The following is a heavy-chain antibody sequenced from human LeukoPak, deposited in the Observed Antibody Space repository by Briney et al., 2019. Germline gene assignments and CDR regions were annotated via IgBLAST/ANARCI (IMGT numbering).Heavy chain of an antibody. J-gene: IGHJ4*02. D-gene: IGHD3-10*01. CDR1: GGSISSHY. Sequence: PSETLSFTCTVSGGSISSHYWSWIRQPPGKGLEWIGYIYHSGSTNYNPSLKSRVTISVDTPKNQFSLKLSSVTAADTAVYYCARGGVRPDYWGQGTLVTVSS. CDR2: IYHSGST. V-gene: IGHV4-59*11. CDR3: ARGGVRPDY.